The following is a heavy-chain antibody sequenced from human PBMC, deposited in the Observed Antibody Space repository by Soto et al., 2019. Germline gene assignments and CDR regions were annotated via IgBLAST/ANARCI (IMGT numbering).Heavy chain of an antibody. D-gene: IGHD2-2*02. CDR1: GFTFSSYG. CDR2: ISYDRSNK. V-gene: IGHV3-30*01. Sequence: GGSLRLSCAASGFTFSSYGMHWVRQAPGKGITRMTFISYDRSNKYYADSVKGRFTISRDNSKNTLYLQINSLRAEDTAVYYCARVRTPIVLVPAAINYYYYGMDVWGQGTTVT. J-gene: IGHJ6*02. CDR3: ARVRTPIVLVPAAINYYYYGMDV.